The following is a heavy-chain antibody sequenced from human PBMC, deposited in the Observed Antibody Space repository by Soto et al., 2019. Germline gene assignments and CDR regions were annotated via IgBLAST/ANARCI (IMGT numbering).Heavy chain of an antibody. CDR1: GGSVSSGSYY. D-gene: IGHD3-22*01. CDR3: AITPVYYYDSSGYFDY. V-gene: IGHV4-61*01. J-gene: IGHJ4*02. Sequence: SETLSLTCTVSGGSVSSGSYYWSWIRQPPGKGLEWIGYIYYSGSTNYNPSLKSRVTISVDTSKNQFSLKLSSVTAADTAVYYCAITPVYYYDSSGYFDYWGQGTLVTVSS. CDR2: IYYSGST.